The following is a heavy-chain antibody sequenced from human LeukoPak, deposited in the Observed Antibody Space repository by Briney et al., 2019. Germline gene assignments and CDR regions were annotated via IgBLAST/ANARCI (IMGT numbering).Heavy chain of an antibody. CDR1: GGSISSYY. V-gene: IGHV4-59*01. CDR3: AREGSDSSGYYYLDY. Sequence: QSSETLSLTCTVSGGSISSYYWSWIRQSPGKGLEWIGYTYYSGSTNYNPSLKSRVTISVDTSKNQFSLKLSSVTAADTAVYYCAREGSDSSGYYYLDYWGQGTLVTVSS. D-gene: IGHD3-22*01. CDR2: TYYSGST. J-gene: IGHJ4*02.